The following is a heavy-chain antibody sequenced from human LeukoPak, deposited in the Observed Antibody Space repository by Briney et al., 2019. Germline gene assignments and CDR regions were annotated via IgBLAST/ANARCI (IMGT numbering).Heavy chain of an antibody. J-gene: IGHJ4*02. D-gene: IGHD2-8*01. CDR3: VRLGYCDNGCCYFEH. Sequence: PSETLSLTCSVSGGSITSGYWSWVWQPPGKGLEWIGYVSYNMDRNNKPSLRSRLTISLDTSRNEFSLQLTSVTAADTAVYYCVRLGYCDNGCCYFEHWGQGTLVTVS. V-gene: IGHV4-59*08. CDR2: VSYNMDR. CDR1: GGSITSGY.